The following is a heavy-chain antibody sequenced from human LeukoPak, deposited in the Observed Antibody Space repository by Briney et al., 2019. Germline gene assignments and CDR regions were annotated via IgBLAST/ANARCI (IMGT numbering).Heavy chain of an antibody. CDR3: ARGEGGYYDSSGLDY. Sequence: PGGSLRLSCAASGFTFSSYAMHWVRQAPGKGLEWVAVISYDGSNKYYADSVKGRFTISRDNSKNTLYLQMNSLRAEDTAVYYCARGEGGYYDSSGLDYWGQGTLVTVSS. CDR2: ISYDGSNK. CDR1: GFTFSSYA. V-gene: IGHV3-30-3*01. J-gene: IGHJ4*02. D-gene: IGHD3-22*01.